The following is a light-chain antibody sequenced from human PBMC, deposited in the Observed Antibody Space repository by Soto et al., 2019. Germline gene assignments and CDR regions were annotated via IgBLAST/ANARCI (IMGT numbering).Light chain of an antibody. CDR2: MAS. CDR3: QQYLSYPWT. CDR1: QTINRW. Sequence: DIQMTQSPSTLSASVEDTVIITCRASQTINRWLAWYQQKSGKAPKVLIYMASNLERGAPSRFSGSGSGTEFTLTISNLQPDDFATYYCQQYLSYPWTFGQGTKVEIK. V-gene: IGKV1-5*03. J-gene: IGKJ1*01.